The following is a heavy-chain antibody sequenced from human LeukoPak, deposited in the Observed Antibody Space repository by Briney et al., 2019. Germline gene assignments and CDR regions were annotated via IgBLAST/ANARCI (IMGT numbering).Heavy chain of an antibody. CDR3: ARDYCSGWSPSYYFDY. CDR1: GFTFSSYA. V-gene: IGHV3-30-3*01. CDR2: ISYDGSNK. J-gene: IGHJ4*02. D-gene: IGHD6-19*01. Sequence: GRSLRLSCAASGFTFSSYAMHWVRQAPGKGLEWVAVISYDGSNKYYADSVKGRFTISRDNSKNTLYLQMNSLRAEDTAVYYCARDYCSGWSPSYYFDYWGQGTLVTVSS.